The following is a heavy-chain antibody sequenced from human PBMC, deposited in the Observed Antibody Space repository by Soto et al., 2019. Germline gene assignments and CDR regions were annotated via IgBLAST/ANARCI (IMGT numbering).Heavy chain of an antibody. CDR1: GGSISSSSYY. Sequence: SETLSLTCTVSGGSISSSSYYWGWIRQPPGKRLEWIGSIYYSGSTYYNPSLKSRVTISVDTSKNQFSLKLSSVTAADTAVYYCARHPRVTIFGVAPLYGMDVWGQGTTVTVSS. D-gene: IGHD3-3*01. J-gene: IGHJ6*02. V-gene: IGHV4-39*01. CDR2: IYYSGST. CDR3: ARHPRVTIFGVAPLYGMDV.